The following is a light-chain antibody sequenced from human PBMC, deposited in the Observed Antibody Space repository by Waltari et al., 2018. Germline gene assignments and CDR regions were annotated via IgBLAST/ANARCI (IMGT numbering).Light chain of an antibody. CDR3: LQDSYKPYS. CDR1: RGVGSD. CDR2: AIS. V-gene: IGKV1-6*01. Sequence: AVQMTQSPSSLSASVGERVSITCRASRGVGSDLSWYQQKAGTAPKLLIYAISTLQSGVPSRFSGSGSATDFTLTISNLQPEDFATYYCLQDSYKPYSFGPGTKLEIK. J-gene: IGKJ2*03.